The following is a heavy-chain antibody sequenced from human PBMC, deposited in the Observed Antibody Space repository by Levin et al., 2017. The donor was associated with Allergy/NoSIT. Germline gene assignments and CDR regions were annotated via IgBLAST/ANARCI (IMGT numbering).Heavy chain of an antibody. CDR2: ISHDGNHK. J-gene: IGHJ3*02. D-gene: IGHD3-10*01. CDR3: ATLGGWFGDLSGAFNI. V-gene: IGHV3-30-3*01. CDR1: GLAFSNYA. Sequence: HAGGSLRLSCAASGLAFSNYAIHWVRQAPGKGLDWVSIISHDGNHKYYADSVKGRFTISRDNSKNTLYLQMDSLRPEDTAVYYCATLGGWFGDLSGAFNIWGQGTVVTVSS.